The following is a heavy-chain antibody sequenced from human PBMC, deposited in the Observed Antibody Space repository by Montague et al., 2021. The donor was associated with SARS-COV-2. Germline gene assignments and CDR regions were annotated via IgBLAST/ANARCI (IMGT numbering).Heavy chain of an antibody. V-gene: IGHV3-33*01. CDR2: IWYDGSNK. CDR3: ARDRVRAAAGTRYYFDY. CDR1: GFTFSSYG. J-gene: IGHJ4*02. D-gene: IGHD6-13*01. Sequence: SLRLSCAASGFTFSSYGMHWVRQAPGKGLEWVAVIWYDGSNKYYADSVKGRFTISRDNSKNTLYLQMNSLRAEDTAVYYCARDRVRAAAGTRYYFDYWGQGTLVTVPS.